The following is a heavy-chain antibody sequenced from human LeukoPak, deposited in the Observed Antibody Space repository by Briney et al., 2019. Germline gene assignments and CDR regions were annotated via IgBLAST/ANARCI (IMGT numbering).Heavy chain of an antibody. V-gene: IGHV4-39*01. Sequence: SETLSLTCTVSGGSISSSSYYWGWIRQPPGKGLEWIGSIYYSGSTNYNPSLKSRVTISVDTSKNQFSLKLSSVTAADTAVYYCARIPLTVRRYYFDYWGQGTLVTVSS. CDR2: IYYSGST. D-gene: IGHD4-17*01. J-gene: IGHJ4*02. CDR3: ARIPLTVRRYYFDY. CDR1: GGSISSSSYY.